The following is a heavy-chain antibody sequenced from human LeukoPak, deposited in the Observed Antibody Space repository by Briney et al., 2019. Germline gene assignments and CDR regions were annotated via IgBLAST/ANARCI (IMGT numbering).Heavy chain of an antibody. V-gene: IGHV5-51*03. Sequence: KPGESLRISCKGSGYSFTSYWIGWVRQMPGKGLEWMGIIYPGDSDTIYSPSFQGQVTISAAKSISTAYLQWSSLKASDTAMYYCARLAYDSSGYYYEFAWFDPWGQGTLVTVFS. CDR2: IYPGDSDT. J-gene: IGHJ5*02. CDR3: ARLAYDSSGYYYEFAWFDP. D-gene: IGHD3-22*01. CDR1: GYSFTSYW.